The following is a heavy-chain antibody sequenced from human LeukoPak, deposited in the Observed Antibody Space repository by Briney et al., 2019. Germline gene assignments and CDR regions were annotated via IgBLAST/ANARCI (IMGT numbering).Heavy chain of an antibody. CDR3: ARESDSSGWYDS. J-gene: IGHJ5*01. CDR1: GFSFDDYA. CDR2: ISGDGGST. Sequence: GGSLRLSCAAPGFSFDDYAIHWVRQAPGRGLEWVSLISGDGGSTFYADSVKGRSTISRDNSKNSLYLQMSSPRSEDTALYYCARESDSSGWYDSWGQGTLVTVSS. D-gene: IGHD3-22*01. V-gene: IGHV3-43*02.